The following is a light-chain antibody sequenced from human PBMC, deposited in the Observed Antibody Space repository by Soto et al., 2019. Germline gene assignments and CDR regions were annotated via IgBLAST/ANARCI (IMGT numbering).Light chain of an antibody. CDR3: QQYGSSPPT. Sequence: EIVLTKSPGTLSLSPGERATLSCRASQSVSSNYLAWYQQKPGQAPRLLIYGASSRATGIPDRFSGSGSGTEFTLTISSLQSEDFAVYYCQQYGSSPPTFGQGTKVDIK. V-gene: IGKV3-20*01. CDR1: QSVSSNY. CDR2: GAS. J-gene: IGKJ1*01.